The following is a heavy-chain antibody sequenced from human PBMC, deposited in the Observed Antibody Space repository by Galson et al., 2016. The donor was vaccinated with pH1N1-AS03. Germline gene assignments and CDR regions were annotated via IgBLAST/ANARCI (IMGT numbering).Heavy chain of an antibody. CDR1: GFSFDDYA. D-gene: IGHD3-22*01. CDR3: AKAGDSGYYEYYFDY. Sequence: SLRLSCAASGFSFDDYAMYWVRQAPGKGLEWVSTISWNGGGMDYADSVKGRFTIPRDNAMNSLYLHMNSLRSEDTALYYCAKAGDSGYYEYYFDYWGQGTLVTVSS. CDR2: ISWNGGGM. V-gene: IGHV3-9*01. J-gene: IGHJ4*02.